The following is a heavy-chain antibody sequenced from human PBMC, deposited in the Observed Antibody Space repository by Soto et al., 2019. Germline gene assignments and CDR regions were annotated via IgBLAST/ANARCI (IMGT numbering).Heavy chain of an antibody. CDR2: IYYSGST. J-gene: IGHJ2*01. CDR1: GGSISSYY. V-gene: IGHV4-59*01. Sequence: QVQLQESGPGLVKPSETLSLTCTVSGGSISSYYWSWIRQPPGKGLEWIGYIYYSGSTNYNPSLKSRVTISVDTSKNQFSLKLSSVTAADTAVYYCARDNHSHCGGDCHPPLDFDLWGRGTLVTVSS. D-gene: IGHD2-21*02. CDR3: ARDNHSHCGGDCHPPLDFDL.